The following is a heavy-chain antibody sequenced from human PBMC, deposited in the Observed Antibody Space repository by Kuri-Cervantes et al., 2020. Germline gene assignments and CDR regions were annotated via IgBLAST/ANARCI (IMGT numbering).Heavy chain of an antibody. CDR2: IYTSGST. Sequence: SETLTLTCTVSGGSSSSYDWSWIRQPAGKGLEWIGRIYTSGSTNYNPSLKSRVTMSVDRSKNQFSLNLSSVTAADTAVYYCAGGQANYFDSSVYDYGHAFDIWGQGTMVTVSS. CDR1: GGSSSSYD. V-gene: IGHV4-4*07. J-gene: IGHJ3*02. D-gene: IGHD3-22*01. CDR3: AGGQANYFDSSVYDYGHAFDI.